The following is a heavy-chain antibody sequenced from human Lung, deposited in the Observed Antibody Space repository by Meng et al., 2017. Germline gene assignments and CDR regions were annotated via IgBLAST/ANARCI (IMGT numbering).Heavy chain of an antibody. CDR2: INHSGST. J-gene: IGHJ4*02. CDR3: ARGPTTMAHDFDY. CDR1: GGSFSDYY. Sequence: QVRVQQWGGGLLKPSEPLSLTCVVPGGSFSDYYWSWIRQPPGKGLEWIGEINHSGSTNYNPSLESRATISVDTSQNNLSLKLSSVTAADSAVYYCARGPTTMAHDFDYWGQGTLVTVSS. V-gene: IGHV4-34*01. D-gene: IGHD4-11*01.